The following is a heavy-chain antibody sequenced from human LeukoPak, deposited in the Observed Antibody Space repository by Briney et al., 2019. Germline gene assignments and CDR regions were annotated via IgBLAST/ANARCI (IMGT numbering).Heavy chain of an antibody. V-gene: IGHV3-23*01. J-gene: IGHJ4*02. CDR3: AKRGAESSGWFTD. CDR2: TSGSGGYT. CDR1: GFTFSIYA. Sequence: GGSLRLSCAASGFTFSIYAMSWVRQAPGRGLEWVSATSGSGGYTYYADSVKGRFTISRDNSKNTLYLQMNSLRAEDTAVYYCAKRGAESSGWFTDWGQGTLVTVSS. D-gene: IGHD6-19*01.